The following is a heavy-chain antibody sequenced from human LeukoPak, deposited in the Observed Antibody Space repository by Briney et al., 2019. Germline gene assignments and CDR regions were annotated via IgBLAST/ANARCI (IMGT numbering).Heavy chain of an antibody. CDR1: GYTFTSYY. Sequence: ASVKVSCKASGYTFTSYYMHWVRQAPGQGLEWMGIINPSGGSTSYAQMFQGRVTMTRDMSTSTVYMELSSLRSEDTAVYYCARRNSGSFLFDYWGQGTLVTVSS. CDR3: ARRNSGSFLFDY. CDR2: INPSGGST. D-gene: IGHD1-26*01. V-gene: IGHV1-46*01. J-gene: IGHJ4*02.